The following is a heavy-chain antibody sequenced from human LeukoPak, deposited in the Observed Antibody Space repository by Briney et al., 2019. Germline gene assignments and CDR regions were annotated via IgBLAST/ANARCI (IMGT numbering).Heavy chain of an antibody. CDR1: GFTFTSSA. Sequence: SVKVSCKASGFTFTSSAVQWVRQARGQRLEWIGWIVVGSGNTNYAQKFQERVTITRDMSTSTAYMELSSLRSEDTAVYYCAAGGRYYYYYMDVWGKGTTVTVSS. CDR2: IVVGSGNT. D-gene: IGHD1-26*01. J-gene: IGHJ6*03. V-gene: IGHV1-58*01. CDR3: AAGGRYYYYYMDV.